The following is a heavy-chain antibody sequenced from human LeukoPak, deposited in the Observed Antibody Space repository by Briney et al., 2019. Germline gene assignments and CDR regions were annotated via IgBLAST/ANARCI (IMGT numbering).Heavy chain of an antibody. V-gene: IGHV3-23*01. CDR2: ISGSGGST. D-gene: IGHD3-9*01. Sequence: GGSLRLSCAASGFTFSSYAMSWVRQAPGKGLEWVSAISGSGGSTYYADSVKGRFTISRDNSKNTLYLQMNSLRAEDTAVYYSAKVRYYDILTGYFDYWGQGTLVTVSS. CDR3: AKVRYYDILTGYFDY. J-gene: IGHJ4*02. CDR1: GFTFSSYA.